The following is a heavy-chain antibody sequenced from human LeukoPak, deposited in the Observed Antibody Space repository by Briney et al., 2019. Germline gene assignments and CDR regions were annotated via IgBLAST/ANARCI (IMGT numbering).Heavy chain of an antibody. D-gene: IGHD6-13*01. CDR1: GGTFISYA. V-gene: IGHV1-69*06. CDR3: ARMAAAGTGWYYYYGMDV. Sequence: GSSVKVSCKASGGTFISYAISWVRQAPGQGLEWMGGIIPILGTANYAQKFQGRVTITADKSTSTAYMEVSSLRSKDTAVYYCARMAAAGTGWYYYYGMDVWGKGTTVTVSS. J-gene: IGHJ6*04. CDR2: IIPILGTA.